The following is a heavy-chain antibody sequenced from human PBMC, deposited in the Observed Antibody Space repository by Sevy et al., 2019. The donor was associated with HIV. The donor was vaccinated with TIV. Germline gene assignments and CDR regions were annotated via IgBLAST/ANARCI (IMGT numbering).Heavy chain of an antibody. CDR1: GGSISSYY. D-gene: IGHD6-13*01. Sequence: SETLSLTCTVSGGSISSYYWSWIRQPPGKGLEWIGYIYYSGSTNYNPSLKSRVTISVDTSKNQFSLKLSSVTAADTAVYYCARSGYSSSSWFDPGAREPWSPSPQ. CDR3: ARSGYSSSSWFDP. V-gene: IGHV4-59*01. CDR2: IYYSGST. J-gene: IGHJ5*02.